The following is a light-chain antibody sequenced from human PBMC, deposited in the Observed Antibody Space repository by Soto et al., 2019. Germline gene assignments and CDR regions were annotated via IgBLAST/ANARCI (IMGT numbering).Light chain of an antibody. J-gene: IGKJ1*01. CDR1: QTISSW. CDR3: QPSFSSSWT. CDR2: ATY. Sequence: DIQMTQSPSTLSGSVGDRFTITCMASQTISSWLAWYRQKPGKARKLLIYATYGLQSGVTSRFSGSGSGTDFTLTISSLQREDFAAYYCQPSFSSSWTFGQGTKVDIK. V-gene: IGKV1-39*01.